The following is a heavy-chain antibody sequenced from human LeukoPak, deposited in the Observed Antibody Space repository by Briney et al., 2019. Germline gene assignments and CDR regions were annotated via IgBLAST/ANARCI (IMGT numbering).Heavy chain of an antibody. CDR1: GGSISSGGYS. CDR2: IYHSGST. CDR3: ARVHSSSWFSPFDY. V-gene: IGHV4-30-2*02. J-gene: IGHJ4*01. Sequence: SETLSLTCAVSGGSISSGGYSWSWIRQPPGKGLEWIGYIYHSGSTYYNPSLKSRVTISVDMSKNQFSLKLSSVTAADTAVYYCARVHSSSWFSPFDYWGQGTLVTVSS. D-gene: IGHD6-13*01.